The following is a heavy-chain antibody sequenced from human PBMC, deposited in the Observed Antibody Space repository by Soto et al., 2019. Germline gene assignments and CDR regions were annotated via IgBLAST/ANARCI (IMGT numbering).Heavy chain of an antibody. J-gene: IGHJ5*02. CDR1: GDSVSNISAT. Sequence: PSQTLSLTCAIFGDSVSNISATWNWIRQSPSRGLEWLGRTYFRSEWFNDYAESVKSRISINPDTSKNQLFLQLNSVTPEDTALYYCARYSCSTTSCYDWFDPWGQGILVTVSS. V-gene: IGHV6-1*01. D-gene: IGHD2-2*01. CDR2: TYFRSEWFN. CDR3: ARYSCSTTSCYDWFDP.